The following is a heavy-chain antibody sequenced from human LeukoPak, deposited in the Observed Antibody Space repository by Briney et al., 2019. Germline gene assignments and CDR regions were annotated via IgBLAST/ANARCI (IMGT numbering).Heavy chain of an antibody. D-gene: IGHD3-10*01. Sequence: PGGSLRLSCAASGLTFSSYWMSWVRQAPGKGLEWVANIKQDGSEKYYVDSVKGRFTISRDNAKNSLYLQMNSLRAEDTAVYYCTRGGHSSFDYWGQGALVTVSS. CDR1: GLTFSSYW. J-gene: IGHJ4*02. CDR3: TRGGHSSFDY. CDR2: IKQDGSEK. V-gene: IGHV3-7*04.